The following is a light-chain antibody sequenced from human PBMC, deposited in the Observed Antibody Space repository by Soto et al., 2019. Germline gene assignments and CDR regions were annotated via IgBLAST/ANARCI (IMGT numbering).Light chain of an antibody. CDR3: SSQGTSSTLV. CDR1: SSDVGYYNY. CDR2: DVS. V-gene: IGLV2-14*01. Sequence: QSALTQPASVSGSPGQSITISCTGTSSDVGYYNYVSWYQQHPGKAPNLMIYDVSNRPSGVSNRFSGSKSGNTASLTISGLQAEDEADYYCSSQGTSSTLVFGGGTNLTVL. J-gene: IGLJ2*01.